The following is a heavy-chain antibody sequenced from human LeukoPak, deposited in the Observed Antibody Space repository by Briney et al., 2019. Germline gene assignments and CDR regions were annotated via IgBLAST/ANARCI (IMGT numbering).Heavy chain of an antibody. D-gene: IGHD6-13*01. CDR3: ARGRSWSFDY. CDR1: GGSISSGDYY. CDR2: VYYSGST. V-gene: IGHV4-30-4*01. J-gene: IGHJ4*02. Sequence: SETLSLTCTVSGGSISSGDYYWSWIRQPPGKGLEWIGYVYYSGSTYYNPSLKSRVTISVDTSKNQFSLKLSSVTAADTAVYYCARGRSWSFDYWGQGTLVTVSS.